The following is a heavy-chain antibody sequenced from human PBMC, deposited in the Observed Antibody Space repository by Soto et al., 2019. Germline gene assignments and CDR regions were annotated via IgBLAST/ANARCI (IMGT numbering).Heavy chain of an antibody. Sequence: ASVKVSFKASGYTFTGYYMHWVRQAPGQGLEWMGWINPNSGGTNYAQKFQGRVTMTRDTSISTAYMELSRLRSDDTAVYYCARVGIAAAGPAPVYGMDVWGQGTTVTVSS. V-gene: IGHV1-2*02. CDR2: INPNSGGT. CDR3: ARVGIAAAGPAPVYGMDV. J-gene: IGHJ6*02. D-gene: IGHD6-13*01. CDR1: GYTFTGYY.